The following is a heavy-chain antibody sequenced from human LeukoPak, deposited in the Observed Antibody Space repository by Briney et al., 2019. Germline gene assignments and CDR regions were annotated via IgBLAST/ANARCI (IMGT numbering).Heavy chain of an antibody. V-gene: IGHV3-23*01. J-gene: IGHJ4*02. CDR2: ISGSGGST. Sequence: PSETLSLTCTVSGYSISSGYYWGWIRQPPGKGLEWVSAISGSGGSTYYADSVKGRFTISRDNSKNTLYLQMNSLRAEDTAVYYCAKASGGGYSYGLIDYWGQGTLVTVSS. CDR1: GYSISSGYY. CDR3: AKASGGGYSYGLIDY. D-gene: IGHD5-18*01.